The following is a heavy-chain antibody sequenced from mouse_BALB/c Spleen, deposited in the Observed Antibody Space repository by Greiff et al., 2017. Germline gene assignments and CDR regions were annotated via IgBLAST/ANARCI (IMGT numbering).Heavy chain of an antibody. CDR3: ARLYGTWFAY. CDR2: ISSGSSTI. CDR1: GFTFSSFG. J-gene: IGHJ3*01. Sequence: DVKLVESGGGLVQPGGSRKLSCAASGFTFSSFGMHWVRQAPEKGLEWVAYISSGSSTIYYADTVKGRFTISRDNPKNTLFLQMTSLRSEDTAMYYCARLYGTWFAYWGQGTLVTVSA. D-gene: IGHD2-1*01. V-gene: IGHV5-17*02.